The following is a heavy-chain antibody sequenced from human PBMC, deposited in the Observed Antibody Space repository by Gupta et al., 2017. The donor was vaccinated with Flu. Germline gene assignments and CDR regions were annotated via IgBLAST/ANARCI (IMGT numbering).Heavy chain of an antibody. CDR3: ARELYYYDSSGPPPEKWVAP. CDR1: S. Sequence: SMTWFRQAPGRGLEWVSSITSSSRYIYYADSVKGRFTISRDDAKNSLFLQMNSLRAEDTAIYYCARELYYYDSSGPPPEKWVAPWGPGTLVT. D-gene: IGHD3-22*01. J-gene: IGHJ1*01. CDR2: ITSSSRYI. V-gene: IGHV3-21*01.